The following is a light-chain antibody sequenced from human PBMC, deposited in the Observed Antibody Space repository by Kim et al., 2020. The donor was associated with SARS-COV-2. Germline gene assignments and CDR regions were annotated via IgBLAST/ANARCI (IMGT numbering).Light chain of an antibody. CDR2: EDD. CDR1: SGSSGDNY. V-gene: IGLV6-57*02. CDR3: QSYNRSIVV. J-gene: IGLJ2*01. Sequence: GKTVTISCTSRSGSSGDNYVQWYQQRPGGVPTTVIYEDDQRPSGVPDRFSGSIDSSSNSASLTISGLKTEDEADYYCQSYNRSIVVFGGGTKLTVL.